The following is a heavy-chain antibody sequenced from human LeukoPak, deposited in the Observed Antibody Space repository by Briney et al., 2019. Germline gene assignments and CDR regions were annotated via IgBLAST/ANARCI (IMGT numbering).Heavy chain of an antibody. D-gene: IGHD2-2*02. Sequence: GASVKVSCKASGYTFTSYDFNWVRQATGQRPEWMGWMSPNSGDTGYAQKFQDRVTMTRNTSISTAYMELSSLRSDDTAVYYCARGGYCSSTSCYTSWFDPWGQGTLVTVSS. J-gene: IGHJ5*02. CDR1: GYTFTSYD. V-gene: IGHV1-8*01. CDR3: ARGGYCSSTSCYTSWFDP. CDR2: MSPNSGDT.